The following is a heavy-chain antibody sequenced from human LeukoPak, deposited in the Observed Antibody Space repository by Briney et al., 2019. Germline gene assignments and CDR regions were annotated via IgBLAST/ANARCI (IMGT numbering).Heavy chain of an antibody. J-gene: IGHJ4*02. CDR1: GYTFTSYG. V-gene: IGHV1-18*01. D-gene: IGHD3-22*01. CDR2: ISAYNGNT. CDR3: ARESYYDSSGYYGFYYFDY. Sequence: ASVTVSCKASGYTFTSYGISWVRQAPGQGLEWMGWISAYNGNTSYAQKLQGRVTMATDTSTSTAYMELRSLRSDDTAVYYCARESYYDSSGYYGFYYFDYWGQGTLVTVSS.